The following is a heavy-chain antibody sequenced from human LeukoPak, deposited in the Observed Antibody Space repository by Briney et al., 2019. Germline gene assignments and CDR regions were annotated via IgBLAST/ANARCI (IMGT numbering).Heavy chain of an antibody. CDR1: GFTFSSYA. CDR2: ISYDGNNK. Sequence: PGGSLRLSCAASGFTFSSYAMHWVRQAPGKGLEWVAVISYDGNNKYYADFVKGRFTISRDNFKNTLDLQMNSLRAEDTAVYYCAKESRYYYDSSGYYHDAFDIWGQGTMVTVS. D-gene: IGHD3-22*01. J-gene: IGHJ3*02. CDR3: AKESRYYYDSSGYYHDAFDI. V-gene: IGHV3-30-3*01.